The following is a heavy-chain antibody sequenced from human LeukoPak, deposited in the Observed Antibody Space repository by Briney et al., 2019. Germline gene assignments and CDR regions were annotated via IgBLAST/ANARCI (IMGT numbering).Heavy chain of an antibody. Sequence: GRSLRLSCAASGLTDSSNYMRCVRHAPGKGLEWVLIIYIGCSTYYAEYVKGRFTISRDHSKNPLYLQMNSLRAEDTGAYYCARVPYNYCYGMDVWGQGTTVTVSS. CDR1: GLTDSSNY. J-gene: IGHJ6*02. CDR2: IYIGCST. CDR3: ARVPYNYCYGMDV. V-gene: IGHV3-53*01.